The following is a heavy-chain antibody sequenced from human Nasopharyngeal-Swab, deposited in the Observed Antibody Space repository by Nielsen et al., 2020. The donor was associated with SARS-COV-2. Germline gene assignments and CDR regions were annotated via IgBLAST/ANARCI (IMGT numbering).Heavy chain of an antibody. CDR2: INPSNGVT. CDR1: GYTFTGFY. Sequence: ASVKVSCKASGYTFTGFYVHWVRQAPGQGLECLGRINPSNGVTIYAQKFQGRVTITRDTSNSTVDMELSRLRSDDTAVYYCVREGDNWKFDSWGQGTLVTVSS. D-gene: IGHD1-20*01. V-gene: IGHV1-2*06. J-gene: IGHJ4*02. CDR3: VREGDNWKFDS.